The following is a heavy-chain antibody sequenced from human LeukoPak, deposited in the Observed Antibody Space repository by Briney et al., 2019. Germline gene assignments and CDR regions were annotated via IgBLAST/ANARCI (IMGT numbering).Heavy chain of an antibody. J-gene: IGHJ5*02. CDR1: GFIFSSYG. CDR2: IWYDGNNK. D-gene: IGHD5-18*01. Sequence: GGSLRLSCAASGFIFSSYGMHWVRQAPGKGLEWVALIWYDGNNKYYADSVKGRFTISRDNSKNTLYLQMNSLRAEDTAVYYCASTDLADYSHGPNRWGQGTLVTVSS. CDR3: ASTDLADYSHGPNR. V-gene: IGHV3-30*02.